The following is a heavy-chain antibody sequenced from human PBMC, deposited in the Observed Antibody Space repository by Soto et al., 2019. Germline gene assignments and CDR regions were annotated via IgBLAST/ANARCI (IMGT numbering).Heavy chain of an antibody. D-gene: IGHD2-2*01. Sequence: EVQLLESGGGLVQPGGSLRLSCAASGFTFSSYAMSWVRQAPGKGLEWVAAISGSGGSTYYADSVKGRFTISRDNSKNTLYLQMNSLRAEDTAVYYCAKAPSDYCSSTSCYEEDYYFAYWGQGTLVTVSS. CDR2: ISGSGGST. V-gene: IGHV3-23*01. CDR3: AKAPSDYCSSTSCYEEDYYFAY. J-gene: IGHJ4*02. CDR1: GFTFSSYA.